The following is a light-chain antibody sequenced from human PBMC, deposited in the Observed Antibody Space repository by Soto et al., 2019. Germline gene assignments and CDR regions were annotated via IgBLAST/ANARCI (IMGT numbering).Light chain of an antibody. V-gene: IGLV3-21*01. J-gene: IGLJ3*02. Sequence: SYELTQPPSVSVAPGKTASVACGGSNIGSKSVHWYQKKSGQAPVLVMYYDSDRPSGIAERFSGSNSGNTATLTISRVEAGYEADYYCQVWDISSGHVVFGGGTKLTVL. CDR2: YDS. CDR1: NIGSKS. CDR3: QVWDISSGHVV.